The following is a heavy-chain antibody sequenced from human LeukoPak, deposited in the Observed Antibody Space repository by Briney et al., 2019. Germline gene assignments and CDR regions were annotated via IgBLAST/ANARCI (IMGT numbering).Heavy chain of an antibody. CDR3: ARVGGSYSIDY. V-gene: IGHV3-74*01. CDR1: GFTSSSYW. D-gene: IGHD1-26*01. CDR2: INTDGSSA. Sequence: PGGSLRLSCAASGFTSSSYWMQWVRQAPGKGLVWVSRINTDGSSASYADSVKGRFTISRDNAKNTLSLQMNSLRAEDTAVYYCARVGGSYSIDYWGQGTLVTVSS. J-gene: IGHJ4*02.